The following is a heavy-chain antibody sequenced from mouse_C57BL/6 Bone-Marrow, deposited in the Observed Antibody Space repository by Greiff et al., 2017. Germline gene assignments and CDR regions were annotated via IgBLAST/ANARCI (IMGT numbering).Heavy chain of an antibody. CDR3: ARRFDV. CDR2: ISYDGSN. J-gene: IGHJ1*03. CDR1: GYSITSGYY. V-gene: IGHV3-6*01. Sequence: EVQLVESGPGLVKPSQSLSLTCSVTGYSITSGYYWNWLRQFPGNKLEWMGYISYDGSNNYNPSLKNRISITRDTSKNQFFLKLNSVTTEDTATYYCARRFDVWGTGTTVTVSS.